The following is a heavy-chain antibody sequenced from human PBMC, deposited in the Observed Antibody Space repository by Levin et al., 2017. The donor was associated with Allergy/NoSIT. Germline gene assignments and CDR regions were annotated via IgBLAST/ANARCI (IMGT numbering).Heavy chain of an antibody. CDR1: GFTFANYY. D-gene: IGHD1-1*01. CDR3: AKDADWSQDY. CDR2: INRNGDTT. V-gene: IGHV1-46*01. Sequence: ASVKVSCKTSGFTFANYYMHWVRQAPGQGLEWMGTINRNGDTTTYAQRFQGRVTMTRETSTTTVYMELSSLTSEDTAVYYCAKDADWSQDYWGQGTLVTVSS. J-gene: IGHJ4*02.